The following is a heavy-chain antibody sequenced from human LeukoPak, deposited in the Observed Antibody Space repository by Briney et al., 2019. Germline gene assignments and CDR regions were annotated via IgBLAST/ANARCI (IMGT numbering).Heavy chain of an antibody. V-gene: IGHV4-31*03. CDR1: GGSISSGGYY. CDR2: IYYSGST. CDR3: ARDNEAGGYYFDY. Sequence: SETLSLTCTVSGGSISSGGYYWSWIRQHPGKGLGWIGYIYYSGSTYYNPSLKSRVTIPVDTSKNQFSLKLSSVTAADTAVYYCARDNEAGGYYFDYWGQGTLVTVSS. D-gene: IGHD3-16*01. J-gene: IGHJ4*02.